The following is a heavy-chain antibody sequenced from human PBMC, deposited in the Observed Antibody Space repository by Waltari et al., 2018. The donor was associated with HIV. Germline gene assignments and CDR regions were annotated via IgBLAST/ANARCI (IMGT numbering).Heavy chain of an antibody. Sequence: QVQLVQSGAEVKKPGASVKVSCKASGYTFTGYYMHWVRQAPGQGLEWMGRINPNSGGTNYAQKFQGRVTMTRDTSISTAYMELSRLRSDDTAVYYCARDVLLWFGELHRVGYFDYWGQGTLVTVSS. CDR2: INPNSGGT. CDR1: GYTFTGYY. D-gene: IGHD3-10*01. J-gene: IGHJ4*02. V-gene: IGHV1-2*06. CDR3: ARDVLLWFGELHRVGYFDY.